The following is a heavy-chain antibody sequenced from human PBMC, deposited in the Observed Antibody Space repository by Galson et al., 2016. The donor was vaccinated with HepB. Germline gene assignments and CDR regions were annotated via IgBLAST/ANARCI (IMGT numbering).Heavy chain of an antibody. CDR2: ISDSAGST. CDR1: GFTFSDHA. J-gene: IGHJ4*02. V-gene: IGHV3-23*01. Sequence: SLRLSCAASGFTFSDHAMSWFRQAPGKGLEWVSSISDSAGSTYFADSVKGRFTISRDNSKNTLYLQMNSLRVEDTAVYYCARRMATITSFDYWGQGTLVTVSS. D-gene: IGHD5-24*01. CDR3: ARRMATITSFDY.